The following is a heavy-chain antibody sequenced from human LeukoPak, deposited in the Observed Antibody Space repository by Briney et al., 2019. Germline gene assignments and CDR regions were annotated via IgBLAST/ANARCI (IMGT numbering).Heavy chain of an antibody. Sequence: SETLSLTCTVSGGSISSYYWSWIRQPPGKGLEWIGYIYYSGSTNYNPSLKSRVTISVDTSKNQFSRKLSSVTAADTAVYYCARIQLPDAFDIWGQGTMVTVSS. V-gene: IGHV4-59*01. CDR2: IYYSGST. J-gene: IGHJ3*02. CDR1: GGSISSYY. CDR3: ARIQLPDAFDI. D-gene: IGHD4-23*01.